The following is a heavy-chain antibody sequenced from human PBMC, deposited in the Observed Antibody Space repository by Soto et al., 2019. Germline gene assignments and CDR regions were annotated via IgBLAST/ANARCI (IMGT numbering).Heavy chain of an antibody. CDR3: ARGVLANWGPENWFDP. CDR1: GASISRGAYY. CDR2: IYYSGSA. V-gene: IGHV4-31*03. Sequence: SETLSLTCSVSGASISRGAYYWSWLRQHPGKGLEWIGNIYYSGSAYYNPSLKSRVAISVDTSQNQFSLRLSSVTAADTAVYYCARGVLANWGPENWFDPWGQGTLVTVSS. D-gene: IGHD7-27*01. J-gene: IGHJ5*02.